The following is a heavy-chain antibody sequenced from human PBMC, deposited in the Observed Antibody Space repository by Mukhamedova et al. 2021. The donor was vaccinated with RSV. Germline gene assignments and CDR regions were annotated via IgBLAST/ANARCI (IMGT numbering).Heavy chain of an antibody. J-gene: IGHJ4*02. Sequence: GRVTITADESTSTAYMELSSLRSEDTAVYYCARDATMFGVVIYFDYWGQGTLVTVSS. D-gene: IGHD3-3*01. CDR3: ARDATMFGVVIYFDY. V-gene: IGHV1-69*01.